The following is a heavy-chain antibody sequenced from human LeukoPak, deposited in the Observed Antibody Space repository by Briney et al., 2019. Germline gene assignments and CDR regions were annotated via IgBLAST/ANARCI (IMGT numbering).Heavy chain of an antibody. CDR3: ASRRCSSTSCYAYRVVSNCSAP. Sequence: SETLSLTCAVYGGSFSGYYWSWIRQPPGKGLEWIGEINHSGSTNYNPSLKSRVTISVDTSKNQFSLKLSSVTAADTAVYYCASRRCSSTSCYAYRVVSNCSAPWGQGPLVTASP. V-gene: IGHV4-34*01. CDR1: GGSFSGYY. J-gene: IGHJ5*02. D-gene: IGHD2-2*01. CDR2: INHSGST.